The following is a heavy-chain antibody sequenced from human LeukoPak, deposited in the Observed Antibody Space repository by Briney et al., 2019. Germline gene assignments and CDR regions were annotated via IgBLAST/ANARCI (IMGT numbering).Heavy chain of an antibody. CDR1: GYSFATYW. D-gene: IGHD1-26*01. CDR2: NYPGDSDT. V-gene: IGHV5-51*01. Sequence: GESLKISCQGSGYSFATYWIAWVRQMPEKGLEWMGINYPGDSDTRYSPSFQGQVTISADTSISTAYLQWSSLKASDTAIYYCARPGGSGRYYYYYGMKDWGQGTTVTVSS. CDR3: ARPGGSGRYYYYYGMKD. J-gene: IGHJ6*02.